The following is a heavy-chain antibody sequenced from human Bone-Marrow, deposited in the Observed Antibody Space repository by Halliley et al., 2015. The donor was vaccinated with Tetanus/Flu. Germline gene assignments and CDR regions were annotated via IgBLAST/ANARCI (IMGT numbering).Heavy chain of an antibody. V-gene: IGHV5-51*03. CDR3: ARRIAVANTGHYFDY. D-gene: IGHD6-19*01. Sequence: QLVQSGAEVKKPGESLKISCKGSGYTFTSYWIVWERQMPGRGLEWMGIIYPGGSNTRYSPSFQGQVTISAEKSIRTAYLQWSSLQAADTAVYYCARRIAVANTGHYFDYWGQGTLVTVSS. CDR2: IYPGGSNT. J-gene: IGHJ4*02. CDR1: GYTFTSYW.